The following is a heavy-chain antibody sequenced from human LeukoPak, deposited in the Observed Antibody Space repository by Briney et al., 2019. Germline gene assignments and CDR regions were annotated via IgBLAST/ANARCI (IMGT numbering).Heavy chain of an antibody. CDR2: IIPIFGTA. V-gene: IGHV1-69*01. CDR1: GGTFSSYA. D-gene: IGHD3-16*02. Sequence: GASVKVSCKASGGTFSSYAISWVRQAPGQGLEWMGGIIPIFGTANYAQKFQGRVTITADESTSTAYMELSSLRSEDTAVYYCARLMITFGGVIARYHDDYWGQGTLVTVSS. J-gene: IGHJ4*02. CDR3: ARLMITFGGVIARYHDDY.